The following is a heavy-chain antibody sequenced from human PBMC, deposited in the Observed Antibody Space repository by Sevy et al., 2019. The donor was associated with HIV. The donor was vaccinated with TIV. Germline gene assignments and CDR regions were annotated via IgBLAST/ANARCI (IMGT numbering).Heavy chain of an antibody. Sequence: SETLSLACTVSGGFISSSSFYWGWIRQRPGKGLECIGSIYYSGSAYYNPSLKSRVTISVDTSKNQFSLKLSSVTAADTAVYYCARQKLEMATRNIDYWVQGTLITVSS. V-gene: IGHV4-39*01. D-gene: IGHD5-12*01. J-gene: IGHJ4*02. CDR1: GGFISSSSFY. CDR3: ARQKLEMATRNIDY. CDR2: IYYSGSA.